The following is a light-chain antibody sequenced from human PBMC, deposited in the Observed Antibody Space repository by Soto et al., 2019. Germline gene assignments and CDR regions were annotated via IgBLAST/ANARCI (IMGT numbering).Light chain of an antibody. CDR3: GSWDSSLSAYV. V-gene: IGLV1-51*01. Sequence: QSVMTQPPSVSAAPGQRVTISCSGSSSNIGGNSVSWYQQLPGTAPKLLIYDDDKRPSRIPDRFSGSKSGTSATLGITGFQTGDEADHYCGSWDSSLSAYVFGTGTQLTVL. J-gene: IGLJ1*01. CDR2: DDD. CDR1: SSNIGGNS.